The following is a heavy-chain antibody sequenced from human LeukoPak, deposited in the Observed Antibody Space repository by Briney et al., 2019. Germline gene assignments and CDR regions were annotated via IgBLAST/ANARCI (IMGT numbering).Heavy chain of an antibody. CDR1: GGSFSGYY. CDR3: ARGKRRAMVRGVITNWFDP. V-gene: IGHV4-34*01. Sequence: SETLSLTCAVYGGSFSGYYWSWIRQPPGEGLEWIGEINHSGSTNYNPSLKSRVTISVDTSKNQFSLKLSSVTAADTAVYYCARGKRRAMVRGVITNWFDPWGQGTLVTVSS. D-gene: IGHD3-10*01. J-gene: IGHJ5*02. CDR2: INHSGST.